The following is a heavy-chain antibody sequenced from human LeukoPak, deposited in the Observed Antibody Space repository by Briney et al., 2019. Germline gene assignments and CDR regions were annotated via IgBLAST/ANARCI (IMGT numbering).Heavy chain of an antibody. CDR2: ISRSGSTK. CDR1: GFTFSDYN. CDR3: ARVLSDVPAAIRPYYYYYYMDV. V-gene: IGHV3-11*01. Sequence: GGSLRLSCAASGFTFSDYNMRWIRQAPGKGLEWVSSISRSGSTKYYADSVKGRFTISRDNAKNSLFLQMNSLRAADTAVYYCARVLSDVPAAIRPYYYYYYMDVWGKGTTVTISS. J-gene: IGHJ6*03. D-gene: IGHD2-2*02.